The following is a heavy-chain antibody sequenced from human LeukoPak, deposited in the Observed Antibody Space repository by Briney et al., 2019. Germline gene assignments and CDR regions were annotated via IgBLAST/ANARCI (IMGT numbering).Heavy chain of an antibody. J-gene: IGHJ4*02. V-gene: IGHV3-23*01. Sequence: GGSLRLSCAASGFTLSSYAMSWVRQAPGKGLEWVSAISGSGGSTYYADSVKGRFTISRDNSKNTLYLQMNSLRAEDTAVYYCATEFVIIAARPRNRFDYWGQGTLVTVSS. CDR3: ATEFVIIAARPRNRFDY. CDR2: ISGSGGST. D-gene: IGHD6-6*01. CDR1: GFTLSSYA.